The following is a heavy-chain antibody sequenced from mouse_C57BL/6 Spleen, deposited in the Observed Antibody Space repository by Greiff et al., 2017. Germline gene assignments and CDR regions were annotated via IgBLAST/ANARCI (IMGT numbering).Heavy chain of an antibody. CDR3: ARHRGLCHDY. CDR1: GFTFSSYG. CDR2: ISSGGSYT. D-gene: IGHD2-3*01. V-gene: IGHV5-6*01. Sequence: EVMLVESGGDLVKPGGSLKLSCAASGFTFSSYGMSWVRQTPDKRLEWVATISSGGSYTYYPDSVKGRFTISRDNAKNTLYLQMSSLKSEDTAMYYCARHRGLCHDYWGQGTTLTVSS. J-gene: IGHJ2*01.